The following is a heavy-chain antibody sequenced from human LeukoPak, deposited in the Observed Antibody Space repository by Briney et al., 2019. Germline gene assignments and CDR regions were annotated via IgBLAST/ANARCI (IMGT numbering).Heavy chain of an antibody. CDR2: IYYSGST. D-gene: IGHD1-7*01. CDR3: AREANWNYGY. Sequence: SETLSLTCTVSGGSISSGGYYWSWIRQHPGKGLEWIGYIYYSGSTYYNPSLKSRVTISEDTSKNQFSLKLNSVTAADTAAYFCAREANWNYGYWGQGTLVTVSS. CDR1: GGSISSGGYY. V-gene: IGHV4-31*03. J-gene: IGHJ4*02.